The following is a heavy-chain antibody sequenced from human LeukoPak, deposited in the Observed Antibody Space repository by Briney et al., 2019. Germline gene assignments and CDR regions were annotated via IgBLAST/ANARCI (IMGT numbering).Heavy chain of an antibody. J-gene: IGHJ4*02. CDR2: IYPGDSDI. V-gene: IGHV5-51*01. CDR3: ARHPIVGATSPIHFDY. CDR1: GYSFTNYW. Sequence: GESLKISCKGSGYSFTNYWIGWVRQMPGKGLEWMGIIYPGDSDIRYSPSFQGQVTISADESVNTAYLQWSSLKASDTAMYYCARHPIVGATSPIHFDYWGQGTLVTVSS. D-gene: IGHD1-26*01.